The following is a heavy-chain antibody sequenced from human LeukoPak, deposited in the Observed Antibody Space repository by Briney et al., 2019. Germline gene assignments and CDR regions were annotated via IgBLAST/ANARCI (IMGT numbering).Heavy chain of an antibody. D-gene: IGHD3-16*01. CDR2: ISSSGSTI. CDR3: ARANHWGGVYYMDV. CDR1: VFTFSSYE. J-gene: IGHJ6*03. Sequence: GGSLRLSCAASVFTFSSYEMNWVRQAPGKGLEWVSYISSSGSTIYNADSVKGRFSISRDNAKNSLYLQMNSLRAEDTAVYYCARANHWGGVYYMDVWGKGTTVTVSS. V-gene: IGHV3-48*03.